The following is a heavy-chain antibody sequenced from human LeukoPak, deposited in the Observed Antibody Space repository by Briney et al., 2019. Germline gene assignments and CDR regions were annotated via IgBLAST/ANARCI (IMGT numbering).Heavy chain of an antibody. D-gene: IGHD3-22*01. V-gene: IGHV3-33*01. CDR2: IWYDGSTK. Sequence: GRSLRLSCAASGFTFSSYGMHWVRQAPGKGPEWVAIIWYDGSTKYYADSVKGRFTVSRDNSKNTLYLQMNSLRAEDTAVYYCARGVDYYENSGTIDYWGQGTLVTVSS. J-gene: IGHJ4*02. CDR1: GFTFSSYG. CDR3: ARGVDYYENSGTIDY.